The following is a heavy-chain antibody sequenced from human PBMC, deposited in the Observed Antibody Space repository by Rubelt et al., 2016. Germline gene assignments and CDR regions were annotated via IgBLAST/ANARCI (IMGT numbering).Heavy chain of an antibody. Sequence: GRSLRLSCAASGFTISNYGMHWVRQAPGKGLEWVAIIWYDGGNKYYADSVKGRFTISRDNSKNTLYLQMNSLRAEDTAVYYCARDLSDSGRYHHFDYWGQGTLVTAAS. D-gene: IGHD1-26*01. J-gene: IGHJ4*02. CDR2: IWYDGGNK. V-gene: IGHV3-30*19. CDR1: GFTISNYG. CDR3: ARDLSDSGRYHHFDY.